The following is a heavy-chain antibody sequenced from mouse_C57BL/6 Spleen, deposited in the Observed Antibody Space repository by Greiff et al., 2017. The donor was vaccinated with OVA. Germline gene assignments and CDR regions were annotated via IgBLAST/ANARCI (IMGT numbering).Heavy chain of an antibody. J-gene: IGHJ2*01. Sequence: VQRVESGPELVKPGASVKISCKASGYAFSSSWMNWVKQRPGKGLEWIGRIYPGDGDTNYNGKFKGKATLTADKSSSTAYMQLSSLTSEDSAVYFGARWGGLPSYYFDYWGQGTTLTVSS. CDR2: IYPGDGDT. D-gene: IGHD2-2*01. CDR3: ARWGGLPSYYFDY. CDR1: GYAFSSSW. V-gene: IGHV1-82*01.